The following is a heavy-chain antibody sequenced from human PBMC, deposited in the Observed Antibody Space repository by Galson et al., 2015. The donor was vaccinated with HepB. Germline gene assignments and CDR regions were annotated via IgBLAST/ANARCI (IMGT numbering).Heavy chain of an antibody. CDR1: GFSLSTSGVA. CDR2: IYWNDDK. Sequence: PALVKPTQTLTLMCTFSGFSLSTSGVAVGWIRQPPGKALEWLALIYWNDDKRYSPSLKSRLTITKDTSKSQVVLTMTNMGPVDTATYYCAHRDYCSGGACYSGPYFDYWGQGTLVTVSS. CDR3: AHRDYCSGGACYSGPYFDY. J-gene: IGHJ4*02. D-gene: IGHD2-15*01. V-gene: IGHV2-5*01.